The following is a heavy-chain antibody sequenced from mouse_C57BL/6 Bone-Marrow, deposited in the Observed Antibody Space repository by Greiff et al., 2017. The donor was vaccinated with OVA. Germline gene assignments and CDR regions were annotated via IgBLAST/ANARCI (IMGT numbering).Heavy chain of an antibody. CDR1: GFNIKNTY. Sequence: EVKLQQSVAELVRPGASVKLSCTASGFNIKNTYMHWVKQRPEQGLEWIGRIDPANGNTKYAPKFQGKATITADTSSNTAYLQLSSLTSEDTAIYYCAPITTVVATSPYWYFDVWGTGTTVTVSS. D-gene: IGHD1-1*01. CDR3: APITTVVATSPYWYFDV. V-gene: IGHV14-3*01. CDR2: IDPANGNT. J-gene: IGHJ1*03.